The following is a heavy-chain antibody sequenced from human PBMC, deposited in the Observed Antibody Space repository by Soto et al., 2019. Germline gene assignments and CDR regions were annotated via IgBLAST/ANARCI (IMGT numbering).Heavy chain of an antibody. CDR2: MSRSGSTI. J-gene: IGHJ4*02. CDR1: GFTFSSYE. CDR3: ARPQIVRGAPHYFDY. D-gene: IGHD3-10*02. Sequence: PGGTLTLSCAASGFTFSSYEMNWVRQAPGKGLWWCSYMSRSGSTIYYADPVKGRFTISRDNAKNSLYLQMNRLRAEDTAVYYCARPQIVRGAPHYFDYWGQGTLVTVSS. V-gene: IGHV3-48*03.